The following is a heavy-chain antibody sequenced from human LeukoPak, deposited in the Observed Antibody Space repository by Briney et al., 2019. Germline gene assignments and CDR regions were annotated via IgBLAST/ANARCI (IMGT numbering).Heavy chain of an antibody. CDR2: ISGRGGST. D-gene: IGHD3-10*01. V-gene: IGHV3-23*01. CDR3: AKDTSSSGSHFDY. J-gene: IGHJ4*02. Sequence: GGSLRLSCVASGFTFSNYAISWVRQAPGKGLEWVSAISGRGGSTCYVDSVKGRFTISRDNSKNTLYLQMNSLRAEDTAVYYCAKDTSSSGSHFDYWGQGTLVTVSS. CDR1: GFTFSNYA.